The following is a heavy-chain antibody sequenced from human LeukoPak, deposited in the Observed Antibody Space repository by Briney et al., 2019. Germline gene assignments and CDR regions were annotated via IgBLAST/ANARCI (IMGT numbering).Heavy chain of an antibody. CDR2: INHSGST. CDR3: ARVGVLDTAMPIYYFDY. J-gene: IGHJ4*02. D-gene: IGHD5-18*01. V-gene: IGHV4-34*01. Sequence: SETLSLTCAAYGGSFSGYYWSWIRQPPGKGLEWIGEINHSGSTNYNPSLKSRVTISVDTSKNQFPLKLSSVTAADTAVYYCARVGVLDTAMPIYYFDYWGQGTLVTVSS. CDR1: GGSFSGYY.